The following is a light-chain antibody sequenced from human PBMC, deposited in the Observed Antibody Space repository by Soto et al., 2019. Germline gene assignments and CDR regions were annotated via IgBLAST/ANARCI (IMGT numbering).Light chain of an antibody. CDR2: GAS. V-gene: IGKV3-20*01. J-gene: IGKJ1*01. Sequence: EIVLTQSPGTLSLSPGERATLSCRASQSVSSDHLAWYQQRADQAPRLLIYGASSRATGIPDRFSGSGSGTDFILTSSRLEPEDFAVYYCQHYGSSRTFGQGTKVEIK. CDR3: QHYGSSRT. CDR1: QSVSSDH.